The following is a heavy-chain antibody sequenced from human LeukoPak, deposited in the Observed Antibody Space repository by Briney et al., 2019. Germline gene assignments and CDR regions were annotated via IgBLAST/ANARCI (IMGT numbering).Heavy chain of an antibody. CDR2: ISWNSGSI. Sequence: PGGSLRLSCAASGFTFDDYAMHCVRQAPGKGLEWVSGISWNSGSIGYAGSVKGRFTISRDNSKNSLYLQMNSLRAEDTALYYCAKARGGIYYYYGMDVWGQGTTVTVSS. CDR3: AKARGGIYYYYGMDV. CDR1: GFTFDDYA. V-gene: IGHV3-9*01. J-gene: IGHJ6*02. D-gene: IGHD1-14*01.